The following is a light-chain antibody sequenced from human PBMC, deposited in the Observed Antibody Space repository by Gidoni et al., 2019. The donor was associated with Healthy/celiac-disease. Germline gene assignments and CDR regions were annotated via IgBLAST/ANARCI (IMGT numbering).Light chain of an antibody. CDR3: QQYGSSPR. CDR1: LSVSSSY. CDR2: GAS. V-gene: IGKV3-20*01. J-gene: IGKJ1*01. Sequence: EIVLTQSPGTLSLSPGERATLSCRASLSVSSSYLAWYQQKPGQAPRLLIYGASSRATGIPDRFSGSGSGTDFTLTISRLEPEDFAVYYCQQYGSSPRFXQXTKVXIK.